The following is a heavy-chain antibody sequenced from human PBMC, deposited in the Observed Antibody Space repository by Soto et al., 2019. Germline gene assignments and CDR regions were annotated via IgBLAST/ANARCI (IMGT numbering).Heavy chain of an antibody. CDR3: ARTRSAWSDFHYYSLDV. D-gene: IGHD1-26*01. J-gene: IGHJ6*02. V-gene: IGHV3-30*03. CDR1: GFTFNSYG. Sequence: PGGSLRLSCAASGFTFNSYGMHWVRQGPGNGLEWVAFISYDSTKTYYADSVKGRFTISRDNSNSALYVQMNSLTGEDTAVYYCARTRSAWSDFHYYSLDVWAKGPRSPSP. CDR2: ISYDSTKT.